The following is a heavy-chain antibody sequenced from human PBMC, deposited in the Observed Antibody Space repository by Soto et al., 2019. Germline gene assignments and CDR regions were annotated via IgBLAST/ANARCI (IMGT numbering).Heavy chain of an antibody. V-gene: IGHV4-31*03. J-gene: IGHJ4*02. Sequence: QVQLQESGPGLVKPSQTLSLTCTVSGGSISSGFYYWSWIRQHPGKGLEWIGYIYYSGSTYYNPSLKSRVTISVDTSKNQFSLKLSSVTAADTVVYYCARVRTTVTSLYYFDYWGQGTLVTVSS. D-gene: IGHD4-4*01. CDR1: GGSISSGFYY. CDR2: IYYSGST. CDR3: ARVRTTVTSLYYFDY.